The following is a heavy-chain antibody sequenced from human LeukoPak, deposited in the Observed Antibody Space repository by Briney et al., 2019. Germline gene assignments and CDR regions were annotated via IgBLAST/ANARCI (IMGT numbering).Heavy chain of an antibody. D-gene: IGHD3-9*01. J-gene: IGHJ4*02. Sequence: GGSLRLSCAASGFIFSNYWMHWVRQAPGRGLVWVSRINTDGSSTSYADSVKGRFTISRDNAKNTLYLQMNSLRAEDTAVYYCAKDRPHQSPTYDILTGPLDYWGQGTLVTVSS. CDR1: GFIFSNYW. CDR2: INTDGSST. V-gene: IGHV3-74*01. CDR3: AKDRPHQSPTYDILTGPLDY.